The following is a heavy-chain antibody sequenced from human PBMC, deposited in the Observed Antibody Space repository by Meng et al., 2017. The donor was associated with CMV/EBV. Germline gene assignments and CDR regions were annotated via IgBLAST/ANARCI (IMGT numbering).Heavy chain of an antibody. CDR1: GYTFARDR. Sequence: ASGYTFARDRTSWMRRAPGQGLEWMEWISAYKGNTNYAQKHQGKVTMTTDTSTSTAYMELRSLRSDDTAVYYCARGYGGDCSGFFDYWGQGTLVTVSS. CDR3: ARGYGGDCSGFFDY. CDR2: ISAYKGNT. D-gene: IGHD2-21*01. J-gene: IGHJ4*02. V-gene: IGHV1-18*01.